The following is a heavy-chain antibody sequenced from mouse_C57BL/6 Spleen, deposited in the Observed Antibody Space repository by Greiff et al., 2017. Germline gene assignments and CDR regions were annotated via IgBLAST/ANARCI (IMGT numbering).Heavy chain of an antibody. CDR3: ARTGGLRRYFDV. CDR2: IYPGSGST. CDR1: GYTFTCYW. Sequence: QVQLQQPGAELVKPGASVKMSCKASGYTFTCYWITWVKQRPGQGLEWIGDIYPGSGSTNYNEKFKSKATLTVDTSSSTAYMQLSSLTSEDSAVYYCARTGGLRRYFDVWGTGTTVTVSS. J-gene: IGHJ1*03. D-gene: IGHD2-4*01. V-gene: IGHV1-55*01.